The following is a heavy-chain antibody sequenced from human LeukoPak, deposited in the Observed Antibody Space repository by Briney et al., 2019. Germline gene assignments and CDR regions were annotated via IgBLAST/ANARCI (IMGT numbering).Heavy chain of an antibody. D-gene: IGHD3-3*01. CDR2: INHSVSI. J-gene: IGHJ4*02. V-gene: IGHV4-34*01. CDR3: ARDRGSDFWSGYPDDY. Sequence: SETLSLTCTVYGGSFSGYYWSWIRQPPGRGLEWIGEINHSVSINYNPSLKSRVTISVDTSKKQFSLKLSSVTAADTAVYYCARDRGSDFWSGYPDDYWGQGTLVTVSS. CDR1: GGSFSGYY.